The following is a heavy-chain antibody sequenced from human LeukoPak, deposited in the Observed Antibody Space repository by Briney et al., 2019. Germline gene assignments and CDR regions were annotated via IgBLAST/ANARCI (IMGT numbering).Heavy chain of an antibody. Sequence: TLPLTCTVSGGSISSGGYYWSWIRQHPGKGLEWIGYIYYSVSTYYNPSLKIRVTISVDTAKNQFSLKLSSVTAADTAVYYCARVYIAAPTVDYWGQGTLVTVSS. CDR1: GGSISSGGYY. D-gene: IGHD6-13*01. V-gene: IGHV4-31*03. CDR2: IYYSVST. J-gene: IGHJ4*02. CDR3: ARVYIAAPTVDY.